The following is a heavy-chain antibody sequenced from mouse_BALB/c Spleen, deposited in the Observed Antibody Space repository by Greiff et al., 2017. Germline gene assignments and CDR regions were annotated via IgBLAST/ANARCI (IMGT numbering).Heavy chain of an antibody. CDR3: ARSDGNYEDYYAMDY. V-gene: IGHV1-63*02. CDR2: IYPGGGYT. J-gene: IGHJ4*01. CDR1: GYTFTNYW. D-gene: IGHD2-1*01. Sequence: QVQLKQSGAELVRPGTSVKISCKASGYTFTNYWLGWVKQRPGHGLEWIGDIYPGGGYTNYNEKFKGKATLTADTSSSTAYMQLSSLTSEDSAVYFCARSDGNYEDYYAMDYWGQGTSVTVSS.